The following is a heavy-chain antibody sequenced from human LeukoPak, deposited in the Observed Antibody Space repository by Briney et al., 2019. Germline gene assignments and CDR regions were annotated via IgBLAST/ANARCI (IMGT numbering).Heavy chain of an antibody. CDR1: GFTFTNYA. D-gene: IGHD1-26*01. Sequence: GGSLRLSCAASGFTFTNYAMSWVRRAPGKGLEWVSAITNTGGSTYYADSVKGRFTISRDNSKNSLYLQMNSLRAEDTAVYYCARLGAPSDYWGQGTLVTVSS. J-gene: IGHJ4*02. V-gene: IGHV3-23*01. CDR2: ITNTGGST. CDR3: ARLGAPSDY.